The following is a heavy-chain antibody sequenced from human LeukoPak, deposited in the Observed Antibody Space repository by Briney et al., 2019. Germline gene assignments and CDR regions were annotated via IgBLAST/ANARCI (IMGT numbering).Heavy chain of an antibody. V-gene: IGHV4-30-4*01. J-gene: IGHJ4*02. CDR2: IYYSGST. CDR1: GGSISSGDYY. Sequence: SQTLSLTCTVSGGSISSGDYYWRWIRQPPGKGLEWIGYIYYSGSTYYNPSLKSRVTISVDTSKNHFSLRLSSVTAADTAVYYCARELGDRGAGSFDYWGQGTLVTVSS. D-gene: IGHD1-14*01. CDR3: ARELGDRGAGSFDY.